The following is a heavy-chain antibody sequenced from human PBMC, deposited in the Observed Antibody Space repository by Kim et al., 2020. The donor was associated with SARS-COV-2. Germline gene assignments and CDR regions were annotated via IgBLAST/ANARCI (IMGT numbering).Heavy chain of an antibody. D-gene: IGHD3-10*01. V-gene: IGHV3-21*01. CDR1: GFTFTSYN. CDR3: ARTLYLFGSGIFAVGDNQYGMDV. Sequence: GGSLRLSCAASGFTFTSYNMNWVRQAPGKGLEWVSDISSISGNIYYADSVKGRFTISRDKAKNSLSLQMNSLRAEDTAVYYCARTLYLFGSGIFAVGDNQYGMDVCGDGTTLT. J-gene: IGHJ6*02. CDR2: ISSISGNI.